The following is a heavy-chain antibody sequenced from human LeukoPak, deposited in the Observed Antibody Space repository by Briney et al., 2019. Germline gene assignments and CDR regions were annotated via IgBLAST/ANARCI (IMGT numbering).Heavy chain of an antibody. D-gene: IGHD2-15*01. V-gene: IGHV1-18*01. CDR2: ISAYNGNT. CDR3: ARDRPYCSGGSCYWFDP. CDR1: GYTFTNYG. J-gene: IGHJ5*02. Sequence: GASVKVSCKASGYTFTNYGISWVRQAPGQGLEWMGWISAYNGNTNYAQKLQGRVTMTTDTSTSTAYMELRSLRSDDTAVYYCARDRPYCSGGSCYWFDPWGQGTLVTVSS.